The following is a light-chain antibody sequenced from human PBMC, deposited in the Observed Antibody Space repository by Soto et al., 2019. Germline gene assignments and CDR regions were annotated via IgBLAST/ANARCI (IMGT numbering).Light chain of an antibody. CDR1: QGINNF. CDR2: GAS. CDR3: QQYHTFPVA. V-gene: IGKV1-16*01. J-gene: IGKJ4*01. Sequence: DIQMTQSPSSLSASVGDTVTITCRASQGINNFLAWFQQKPGKAPKSLIYGASTLQSGVPSTFSGSGSDTDFTLTISSLQPEDSATNFCQQYHTFPVAFGGGTKVEIK.